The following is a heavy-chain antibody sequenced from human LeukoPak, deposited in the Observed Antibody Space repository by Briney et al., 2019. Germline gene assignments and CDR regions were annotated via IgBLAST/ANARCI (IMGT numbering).Heavy chain of an antibody. D-gene: IGHD4-17*01. Sequence: GGSLRLSCAASGFMFSSYAMSWVRQAPGKGLEWVSAISGSGGSTNYADPVKGRFTISRDNSKNTLYLQMNSLRAEDTAVYYCARDHYGDYGVDYWGQGTLVTVSS. CDR1: GFMFSSYA. CDR3: ARDHYGDYGVDY. CDR2: ISGSGGST. V-gene: IGHV3-23*01. J-gene: IGHJ4*02.